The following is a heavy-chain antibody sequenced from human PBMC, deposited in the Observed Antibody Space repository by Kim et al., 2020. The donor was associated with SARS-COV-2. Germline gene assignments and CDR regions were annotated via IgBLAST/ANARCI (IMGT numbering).Heavy chain of an antibody. CDR3: ARDATGSYYRDYFDY. J-gene: IGHJ4*02. CDR1: GGTFSSYA. Sequence: SVKVSCKASGGTFSSYAISWVRQAPGQGLEWMGGIIPIFGTANYAQKFQGRVTITADESTSTAYMELSSLRSEDTAVYYCARDATGSYYRDYFDYWGQGTLVTVSS. CDR2: IIPIFGTA. D-gene: IGHD1-26*01. V-gene: IGHV1-69*13.